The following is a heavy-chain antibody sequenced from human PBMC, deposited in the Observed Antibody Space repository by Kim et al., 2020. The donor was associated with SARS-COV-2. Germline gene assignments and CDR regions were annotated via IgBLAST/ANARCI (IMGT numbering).Heavy chain of an antibody. D-gene: IGHD6-13*01. CDR3: ARVSQKQQLVLFFDY. CDR2: INPNSGGT. J-gene: IGHJ4*02. CDR1: GYTFTGYY. V-gene: IGHV1-2*06. Sequence: ASVKVSCKASGYTFTGYYMHWVRQAPGQGLEWMGRINPNSGGTNYAQKFQGRVTMTRDTSISTAYMELSRLRSDDTAVYYCARVSQKQQLVLFFDYWGQGTLVTVSS.